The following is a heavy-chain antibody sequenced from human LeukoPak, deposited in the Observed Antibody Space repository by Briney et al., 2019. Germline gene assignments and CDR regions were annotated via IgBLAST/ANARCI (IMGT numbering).Heavy chain of an antibody. CDR2: IKEDGSEK. V-gene: IGHV3-7*01. CDR1: GFTFSTYW. D-gene: IGHD3-22*01. J-gene: IGHJ4*02. Sequence: GGSLRLSCAASGFTFSTYWMSWVRQAPGKGLEWVANIKEDGSEKYYGDSVKGRFTISRDNTKNSLYLEMNSLRVEDTAVYYCARDSSGYQWGQGTLVTVSS. CDR3: ARDSSGYQ.